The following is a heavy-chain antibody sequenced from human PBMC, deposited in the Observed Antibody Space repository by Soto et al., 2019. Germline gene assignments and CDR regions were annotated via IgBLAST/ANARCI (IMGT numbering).Heavy chain of an antibody. J-gene: IGHJ6*02. CDR3: VKDGSSGWPYFYDMDV. CDR1: GFTFSSYG. Sequence: PGGSLRLSCAASGFTFSSYGMHWVRQAPGKGLEWVAVIWYDGSNKYYADSVKGRFTISRDNSKNTLYLQMNSLRAEDTAVYYCVKDGSSGWPYFYDMDVWGQGTTVTVSS. D-gene: IGHD6-19*01. V-gene: IGHV3-33*06. CDR2: IWYDGSNK.